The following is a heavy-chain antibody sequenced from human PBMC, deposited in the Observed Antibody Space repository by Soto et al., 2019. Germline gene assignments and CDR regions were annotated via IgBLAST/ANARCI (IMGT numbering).Heavy chain of an antibody. Sequence: ASVKVSCKVSGYTLTELSMHSVRQAPGKGLEWMGGFDPEDGETIYAQKFQGRVTMTEDTSTDTAYMELSSLRSEDTAVYYCATVGITGTTGSWFDPWGQGTLVTVSS. CDR2: FDPEDGET. CDR3: ATVGITGTTGSWFDP. D-gene: IGHD1-7*01. J-gene: IGHJ5*02. CDR1: GYTLTELS. V-gene: IGHV1-24*01.